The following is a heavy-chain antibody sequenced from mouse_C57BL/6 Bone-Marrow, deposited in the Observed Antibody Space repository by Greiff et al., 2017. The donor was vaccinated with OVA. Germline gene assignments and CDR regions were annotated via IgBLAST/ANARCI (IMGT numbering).Heavy chain of an antibody. CDR2: IYPGSGST. CDR3: AREERQLRLPFAY. CDR1: GYTFTSYW. Sequence: VKLMESGAELVKPGASVKMSCKASGYTFTSYWITWVKQRPGQGLEWIGDIYPGSGSTNYNEKFKSKATLTVDTSSSTAYMQLSSLTSEDSAVYYCAREERQLRLPFAYWGQGTLVTVSA. D-gene: IGHD3-2*02. J-gene: IGHJ3*01. V-gene: IGHV1-55*01.